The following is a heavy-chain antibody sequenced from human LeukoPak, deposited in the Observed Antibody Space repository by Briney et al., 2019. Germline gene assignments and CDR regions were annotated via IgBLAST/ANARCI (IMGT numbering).Heavy chain of an antibody. J-gene: IGHJ4*02. V-gene: IGHV3-48*03. D-gene: IGHD6-13*01. Sequence: GGSLRLSCAASGFTFSSYEMNWVRRAPGKGLEWVSYISSSGSTIYYADSVKGRFTISRDNAKNPLYLQMNSLRTEDTALYYCAKEDYSSSGYALDYGGQGTLVTVSS. CDR3: AKEDYSSSGYALDY. CDR1: GFTFSSYE. CDR2: ISSSGSTI.